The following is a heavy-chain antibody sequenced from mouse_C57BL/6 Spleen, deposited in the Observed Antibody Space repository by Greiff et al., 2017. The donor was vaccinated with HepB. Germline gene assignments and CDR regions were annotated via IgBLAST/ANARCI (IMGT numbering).Heavy chain of an antibody. CDR2: IDPANGNT. D-gene: IGHD1-1*01. Sequence: EVKLMESVAELVRPGASVKLSCTASGFNIKNTYMHWVKQRPEQGLEWIGRIDPANGNTKYAPKFQGKATITADTSSNTAYLQLSSLTSEDTAIYYCARSRITTVVANPFDYWGQGTTLTVSS. J-gene: IGHJ2*01. CDR3: ARSRITTVVANPFDY. V-gene: IGHV14-3*01. CDR1: GFNIKNTY.